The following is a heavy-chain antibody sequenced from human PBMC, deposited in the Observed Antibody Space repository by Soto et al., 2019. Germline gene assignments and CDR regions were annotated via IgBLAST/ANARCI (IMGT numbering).Heavy chain of an antibody. V-gene: IGHV4-59*12. D-gene: IGHD2-15*01. CDR1: CGSISSYC. CDR3: AREFVGSRWNYFDY. J-gene: IGHJ4*02. CDR2: IYYSGST. Sequence: SETLSLTCTVSCGSISSYCWSWIRQPPGRGLEWIGYIYYSGSTNYNPSLKSRVTISVDTPKNQFSLKLSSVTAADTAVYYCAREFVGSRWNYFDYWGQGTLVNVSS.